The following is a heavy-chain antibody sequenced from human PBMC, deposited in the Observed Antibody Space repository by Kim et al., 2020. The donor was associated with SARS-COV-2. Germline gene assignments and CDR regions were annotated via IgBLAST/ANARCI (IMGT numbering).Heavy chain of an antibody. CDR1: GFTFSSYG. CDR2: ISYDGSNK. J-gene: IGHJ6*02. CDR3: AKDLAYYDILTGYMPGSYYYYDGMDV. V-gene: IGHV3-30*18. Sequence: GGSLRLSCAASGFTFSSYGMHWVRQAPGKGLEWVAVISYDGSNKYYADSVKGRFTISRDNSKNTLYLQMNSLRAEDTAVYYCAKDLAYYDILTGYMPGSYYYYDGMDVWGQGTTVTVSS. D-gene: IGHD3-9*01.